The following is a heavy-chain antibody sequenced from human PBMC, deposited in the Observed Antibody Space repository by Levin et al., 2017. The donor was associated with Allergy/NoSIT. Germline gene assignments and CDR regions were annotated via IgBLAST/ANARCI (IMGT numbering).Heavy chain of an antibody. CDR2: ISYDGGNK. J-gene: IGHJ1*01. CDR3: ARGGKTIFGVVGGGSFQH. Sequence: GGSLRLSCAASGFTFSTYAMHWVRQAPGKGLEWVAVISYDGGNKYYADLVKGRFTISRDNPENTLYLQMNSLRAEDTAVYYCARGGKTIFGVVGGGSFQHWGQGTLVTVSS. D-gene: IGHD3-3*01. V-gene: IGHV3-30-3*01. CDR1: GFTFSTYA.